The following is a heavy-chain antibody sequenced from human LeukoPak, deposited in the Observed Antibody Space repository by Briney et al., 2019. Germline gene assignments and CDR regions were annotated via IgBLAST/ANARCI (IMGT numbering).Heavy chain of an antibody. CDR1: GFSFSNYG. Sequence: GGSLRLSCTASGFSFSNYGMHWVRQAPGKGLEWVAVISYDGSNKYYVDSVKGRFTISRDNSKNTLYLQMNSLRAEDTAVYYCVKVSRPYGDGKVFDYWGQGTLVTVSS. CDR2: ISYDGSNK. J-gene: IGHJ4*02. D-gene: IGHD4-17*01. CDR3: VKVSRPYGDGKVFDY. V-gene: IGHV3-30*18.